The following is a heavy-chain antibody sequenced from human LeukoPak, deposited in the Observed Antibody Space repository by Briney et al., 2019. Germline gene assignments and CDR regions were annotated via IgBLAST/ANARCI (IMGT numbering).Heavy chain of an antibody. CDR2: ISGSGGST. CDR1: GFTFSSYA. J-gene: IGHJ3*02. D-gene: IGHD3-3*01. V-gene: IGHV3-23*01. Sequence: PGGSLRLSCAASGFTFSSYAMSWVRQAPGKGLEWVSAISGSGGSTYYADSVKGRFTISRDNPKNSLYLQMNSLRAEDTAVYYCARWDYDFWSGFYSGDAFDIWGQGTMVTVSS. CDR3: ARWDYDFWSGFYSGDAFDI.